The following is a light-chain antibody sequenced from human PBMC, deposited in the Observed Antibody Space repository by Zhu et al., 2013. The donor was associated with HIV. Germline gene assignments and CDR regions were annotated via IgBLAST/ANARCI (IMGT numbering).Light chain of an antibody. V-gene: IGKV1-5*03. Sequence: DIQMTQSPSTLSASVGDRVTITCRASQSITTWLAWYQQKPGKAPKLLIYKASTLQSGVPSRFSGSGTGTEFTLTIDSLQPDDFASYYCQQYDNFPLTFGGGTDGGDQ. CDR1: QSITTW. CDR2: KAS. CDR3: QQYDNFPLT. J-gene: IGKJ4*01.